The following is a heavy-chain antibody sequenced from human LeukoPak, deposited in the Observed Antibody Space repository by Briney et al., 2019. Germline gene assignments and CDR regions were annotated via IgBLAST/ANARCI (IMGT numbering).Heavy chain of an antibody. V-gene: IGHV4-39*01. J-gene: IGHJ6*04. CDR3: ARHRLWFGEPHHFDV. Sequence: SETLSLTCTVSGGSISSSSYYWGWIRQPPGKGLEWIGSIYYSGSTYYNPSLKSRVTISVDTSKNQFSLKLSSVTAADTAVYYCARHRLWFGEPHHFDVWGKGTTVTISS. D-gene: IGHD3-10*01. CDR2: IYYSGST. CDR1: GGSISSSSYY.